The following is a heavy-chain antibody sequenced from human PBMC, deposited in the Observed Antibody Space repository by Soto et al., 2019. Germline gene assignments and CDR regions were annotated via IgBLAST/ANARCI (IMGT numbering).Heavy chain of an antibody. CDR2: IIPIFGTA. Sequence: SVKVSCKASGYIFSSHCIYWVRQAPGQGLEWMGGIIPIFGTANYAQKFQGRVTITADESTSTAYMELSSLRSEDTAVYYCARVVAAAGTYYGMDVWGQGTTVTVSS. D-gene: IGHD6-13*01. CDR1: GYIFSSHC. CDR3: ARVVAAAGTYYGMDV. V-gene: IGHV1-69*13. J-gene: IGHJ6*02.